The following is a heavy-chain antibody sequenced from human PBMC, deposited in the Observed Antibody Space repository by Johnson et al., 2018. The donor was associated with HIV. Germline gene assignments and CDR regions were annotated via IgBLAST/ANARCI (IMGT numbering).Heavy chain of an antibody. CDR1: QFTFSNYY. Sequence: VQLVESGGGLAKPAWSPRLSYAASQFTFSNYYMSWVRQAPGKGLEWVSVLFSGGNTYYADSVKGRFTISRDNSKNTLYLQMNSLRAEDTAVYYCARDSGKKRSSSHGPDAFDIWGQGTMVTVSS. J-gene: IGHJ3*02. V-gene: IGHV3-66*01. D-gene: IGHD6-6*01. CDR2: LFSGGNT. CDR3: ARDSGKKRSSSHGPDAFDI.